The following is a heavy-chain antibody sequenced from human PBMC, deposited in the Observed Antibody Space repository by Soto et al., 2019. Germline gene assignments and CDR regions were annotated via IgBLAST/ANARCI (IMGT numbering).Heavy chain of an antibody. J-gene: IGHJ4*02. V-gene: IGHV3-30*18. CDR1: GFTFSSYG. CDR2: ISYDGSNK. D-gene: IGHD5-12*01. Sequence: QVQLVESGGGVVQPGRSLRLSCAASGFTFSSYGMHWVRQAPGKGLEWVAVISYDGSNKYYADSVKGRFTISRDNSKNTLYLQMNSLRAEDTAVYYCAKNEREPLRKGRARDGYNIGDYWGQGTLVTVSS. CDR3: AKNEREPLRKGRARDGYNIGDY.